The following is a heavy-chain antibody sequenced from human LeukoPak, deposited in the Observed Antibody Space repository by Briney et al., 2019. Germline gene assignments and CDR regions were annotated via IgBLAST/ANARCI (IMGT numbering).Heavy chain of an antibody. CDR3: ARDPPPSDYSNYLYYFDY. CDR1: GFTFSSYA. D-gene: IGHD4-11*01. Sequence: GGSLRLSCAASGFTFSSYAMHWVRQAPGKGLEYVSAISSNGGSTYYADSVKGRFTISRDNSKNTLYLQMGSLRAEDMAVYYCARDPPPSDYSNYLYYFDYWGQGTLVTVSS. V-gene: IGHV3-64*02. J-gene: IGHJ4*02. CDR2: ISSNGGST.